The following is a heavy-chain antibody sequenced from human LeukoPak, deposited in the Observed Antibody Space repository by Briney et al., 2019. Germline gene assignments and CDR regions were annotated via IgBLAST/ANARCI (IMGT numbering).Heavy chain of an antibody. J-gene: IGHJ3*02. Sequence: GASVKVSCKASGYTFTGYDINWVRQATGQGLEWMGWMNPNSGNTGYAQKFQGRVTMTRNTSISTAYMELSSLRSEGTAVYYCARMYSSSWTQYAFDIWGQGTMVTVSS. V-gene: IGHV1-8*01. CDR3: ARMYSSSWTQYAFDI. CDR1: GYTFTGYD. D-gene: IGHD6-13*01. CDR2: MNPNSGNT.